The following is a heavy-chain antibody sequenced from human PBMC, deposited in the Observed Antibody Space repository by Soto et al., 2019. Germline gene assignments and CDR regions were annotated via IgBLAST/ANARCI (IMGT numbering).Heavy chain of an antibody. V-gene: IGHV1-8*01. CDR2: MNPNTGNS. D-gene: IGHD1-1*01. Sequence: QVQLVQSGAEVRKPGASVKVSCEASGYTFTSYDIYWVRQATGQGLEWMGWMNPNTGNSGYAQKFQGRVTMTSDTSISTAHMDLSRLRSEDTAVYYCARRAETNGWNGFGADKYYFDFWGQGTLVTVSS. CDR3: ARRAETNGWNGFGADKYYFDF. CDR1: GYTFTSYD. J-gene: IGHJ4*02.